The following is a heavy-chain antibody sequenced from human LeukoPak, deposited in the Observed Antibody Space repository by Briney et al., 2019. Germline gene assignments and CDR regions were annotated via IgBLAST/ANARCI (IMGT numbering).Heavy chain of an antibody. V-gene: IGHV3-7*02. CDR2: LNQDGSER. Sequence: KPGGSLRLSCVASGFTLSSYWMSWVRQTPGKGLEWVAHLNQDGSERYYVDSVKGRFTISRENVKNSLYLQMNSLRAEDTAVYYCAKCGTGSNFDYWGQGMLVTVSS. CDR1: GFTLSSYW. D-gene: IGHD3-10*01. J-gene: IGHJ4*02. CDR3: AKCGTGSNFDY.